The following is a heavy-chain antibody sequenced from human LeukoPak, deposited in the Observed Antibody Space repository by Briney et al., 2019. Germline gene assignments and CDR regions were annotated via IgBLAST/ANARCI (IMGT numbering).Heavy chain of an antibody. CDR1: GSFISSSSYY. Sequence: SGTLSLTCTVSGSFISSSSYYWAWIRQPPGKGLEWIVTIYYSGNTYYNPSLKSRVTISVDTSKNQFSLKLNSVTDADTALYYCARRWSTSWTTFDYWGQGTLVTVSS. V-gene: IGHV4-39*01. J-gene: IGHJ4*02. D-gene: IGHD6-13*01. CDR2: IYYSGNT. CDR3: ARRWSTSWTTFDY.